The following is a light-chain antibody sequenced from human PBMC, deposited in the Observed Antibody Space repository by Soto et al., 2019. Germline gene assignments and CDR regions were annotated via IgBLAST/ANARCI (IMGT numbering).Light chain of an antibody. CDR3: QKNSSGIT. CDR1: QGISSF. CDR2: GEP. J-gene: IGKJ5*01. V-gene: IGKV1-27*01. Sequence: DIQMTQSPSFLSALVGDRVTITCRARQGISSFVAWYQQKPGKVPRLLISGEPTLQSGVPSRLSASGSGTDFTLTITSFKLEDGATYTCQKNSSGITVGQGTRVEIK.